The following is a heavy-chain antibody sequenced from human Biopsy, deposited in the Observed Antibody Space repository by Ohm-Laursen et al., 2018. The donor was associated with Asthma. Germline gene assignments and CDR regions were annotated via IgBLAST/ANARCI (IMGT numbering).Heavy chain of an antibody. J-gene: IGHJ4*02. CDR2: INSVYGTT. D-gene: IGHD2-2*01. V-gene: IGHV1-69*01. CDR3: ARKAGSCISRTCYSLDF. Sequence: SSVKVSCKPLGGTFNTYVIGWVRQAPGQGLEWMGGINSVYGTTTYPQKFQDRVTITADDSTSTVYMELSSLRSEDTAVYYCARKAGSCISRTCYSLDFWGQGALVTVSS. CDR1: GGTFNTYV.